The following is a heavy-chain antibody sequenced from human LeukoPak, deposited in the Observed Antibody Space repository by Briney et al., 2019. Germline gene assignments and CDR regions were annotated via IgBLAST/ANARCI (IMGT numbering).Heavy chain of an antibody. Sequence: ASVKVSCKASGYTFTSYGISWVRQAPGQGLEWMGWISAYNGNTNYAQKLQGRVTMTTDTSTSTAYMELRSLRSDDTAVYYCARAVEDFYDSSGTDAFDIWGQGTMVTVSS. CDR3: ARAVEDFYDSSGTDAFDI. V-gene: IGHV1-18*01. CDR2: ISAYNGNT. J-gene: IGHJ3*02. CDR1: GYTFTSYG. D-gene: IGHD3-22*01.